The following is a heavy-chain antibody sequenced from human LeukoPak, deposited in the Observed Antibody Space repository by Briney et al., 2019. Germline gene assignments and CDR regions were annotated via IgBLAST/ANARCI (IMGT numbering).Heavy chain of an antibody. CDR1: GFTFSSYG. J-gene: IGHJ4*02. CDR2: IRYDGSNK. Sequence: GGSLRLSCAASGFTFSSYGMHWVRQAPGKGLEGVAFIRYDGSNKYYADSVKGRFTISRDNSKNTLYLQMNSLRAEDTAVYYCAKDLYSGYDPPSPWGQGTLVTVSS. D-gene: IGHD5-12*01. V-gene: IGHV3-30*02. CDR3: AKDLYSGYDPPSP.